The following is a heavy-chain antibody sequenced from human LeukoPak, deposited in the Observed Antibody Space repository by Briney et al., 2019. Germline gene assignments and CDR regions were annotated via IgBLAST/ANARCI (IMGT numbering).Heavy chain of an antibody. CDR1: GDSISSSSYY. V-gene: IGHV4-39*01. J-gene: IGHJ4*02. Sequence: KPSETLSLTCTVSGDSISSSSYYWDWIRQPPGKGLEWIGTIYYTGSTYYNPSLKSRVTISVDRSKNQFSLKLSSVTAADTAVYYCARRGHASGWYSDYWGQGTLVTVSS. CDR2: IYYTGST. CDR3: ARRGHASGWYSDY. D-gene: IGHD6-19*01.